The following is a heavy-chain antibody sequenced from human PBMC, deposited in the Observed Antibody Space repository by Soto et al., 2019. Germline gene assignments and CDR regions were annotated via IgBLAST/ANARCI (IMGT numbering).Heavy chain of an antibody. J-gene: IGHJ6*02. CDR3: ARDLWGYCGTDCYPLDV. Sequence: QVQLQESGPGLVKPSETLSLTCTVSGGSISRYYWSWIRQPPGQGLEWIGYMYNTGSTVYNPPFKSRVTISVDTSKNQFSLKLNSVTAADTAVYYCARDLWGYCGTDCYPLDVWGQGTTVTVSS. CDR2: MYNTGST. CDR1: GGSISRYY. D-gene: IGHD2-21*02. V-gene: IGHV4-59*01.